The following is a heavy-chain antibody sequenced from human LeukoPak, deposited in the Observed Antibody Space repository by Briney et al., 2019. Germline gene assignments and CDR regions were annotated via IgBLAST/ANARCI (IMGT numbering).Heavy chain of an antibody. CDR1: GFTFNNAW. Sequence: GGPLLLSCAASGFTFNNAWMSWVRLPPGKGLEWVRRIKSKTDGGTADYAAPVKGRFTISRDDSKNMVFLQVNSLKIADTALYFCATEADTAMALPKNWGQGTLVTVSS. V-gene: IGHV3-15*01. D-gene: IGHD5-18*01. CDR2: IKSKTDGGTA. J-gene: IGHJ4*02. CDR3: ATEADTAMALPKN.